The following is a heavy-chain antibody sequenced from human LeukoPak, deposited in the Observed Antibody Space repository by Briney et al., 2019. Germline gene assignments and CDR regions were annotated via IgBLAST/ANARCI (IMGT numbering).Heavy chain of an antibody. J-gene: IGHJ4*02. Sequence: GRSLRLSCAASGLPFSSYWMSWVRQAPGKGLEWVANIKPDGSEKNYVDSVKGRFTISRDNARNSLFLQMNSLRAEDTAVYYCAREEDNADEYLREDYWGQGTLVTVSS. CDR3: AREEDNADEYLREDY. V-gene: IGHV3-7*01. CDR2: IKPDGSEK. D-gene: IGHD2/OR15-2a*01. CDR1: GLPFSSYW.